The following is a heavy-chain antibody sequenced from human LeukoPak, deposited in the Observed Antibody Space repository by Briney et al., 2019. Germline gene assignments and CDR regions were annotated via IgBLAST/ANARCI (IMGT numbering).Heavy chain of an antibody. Sequence: SVKVSCKASGGTFSSYAISWVRQAPGQGLEWMGGIIPIFGTANYAQKFQGRVTITADESTSTAYMELSSLRSEDTAVYYCARGRSYGDYKSFDYWGQGTLVTVSS. V-gene: IGHV1-69*13. D-gene: IGHD4-17*01. CDR2: IIPIFGTA. CDR3: ARGRSYGDYKSFDY. J-gene: IGHJ4*02. CDR1: GGTFSSYA.